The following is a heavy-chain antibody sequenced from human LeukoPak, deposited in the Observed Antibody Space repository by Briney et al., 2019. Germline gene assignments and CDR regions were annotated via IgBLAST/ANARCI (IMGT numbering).Heavy chain of an antibody. J-gene: IGHJ5*02. D-gene: IGHD6-6*01. CDR3: ASSSYSSSSS. CDR1: GFTFTNYW. V-gene: IGHV3-7*01. CDR2: INEDGSKK. Sequence: GGSLRLSCAASGFTFTNYWMIWVRQAPGKGLEWVANINEDGSKKYYVDSVEGRFTISRDNAKNSVFLQMNSLRAEDTAMYYCASSSYSSSSSWGQGTLVTVSS.